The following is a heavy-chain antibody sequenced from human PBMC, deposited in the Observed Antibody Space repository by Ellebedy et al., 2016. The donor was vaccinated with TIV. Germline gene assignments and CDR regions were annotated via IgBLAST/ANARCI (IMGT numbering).Heavy chain of an antibody. D-gene: IGHD1-26*01. CDR2: INNRGST. Sequence: SETLSLTCTVSGGSTNTYYWSWIRQPPGLGLEWIGYINNRGSTKYNPSLKSRLTISVDTSKKHLSLKVSSVTAADTAVYYCARHHWELLGPGAFDIWGQGTMVTVSS. CDR1: GGSTNTYY. V-gene: IGHV4-59*08. J-gene: IGHJ3*02. CDR3: ARHHWELLGPGAFDI.